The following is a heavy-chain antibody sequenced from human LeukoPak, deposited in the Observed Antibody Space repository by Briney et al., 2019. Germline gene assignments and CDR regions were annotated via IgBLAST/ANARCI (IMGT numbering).Heavy chain of an antibody. V-gene: IGHV3-21*01. CDR1: GFIFSHYT. Sequence: PGGSLRLSCAASGFIFSHYTMNWVRQAPGKGLEWVSSIISSSIYIYYADSVKGRFTISRDNAKNSLYPQMNSLRAEDTAVYYCARLFHPASSQFYFDHWGQGTLVTVSS. D-gene: IGHD2-2*01. CDR3: ARLFHPASSQFYFDH. CDR2: IISSSIYI. J-gene: IGHJ4*02.